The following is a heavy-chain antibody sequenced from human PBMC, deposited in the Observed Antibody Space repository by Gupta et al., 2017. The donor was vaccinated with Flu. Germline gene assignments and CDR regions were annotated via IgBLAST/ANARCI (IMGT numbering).Heavy chain of an antibody. CDR3: AGSDYNYGFYFDS. D-gene: IGHD5-18*01. CDR2: ISKSSDTI. Sequence: IRQAPGKGLEWISYISKSSDTIYPAESVKGRFVISRDNAKNSLYLQINNLRAEDTAVYYCAGSDYNYGFYFDSWGKGTLVTVSS. J-gene: IGHJ4*02. V-gene: IGHV3-11*01.